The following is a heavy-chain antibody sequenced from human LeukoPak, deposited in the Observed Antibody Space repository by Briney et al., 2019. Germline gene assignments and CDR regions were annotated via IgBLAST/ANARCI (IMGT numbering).Heavy chain of an antibody. CDR2: INPNSGGT. CDR3: ARDGVYCSSTSCYHYYYYMDV. D-gene: IGHD2-2*01. V-gene: IGHV1-2*02. J-gene: IGHJ6*03. Sequence: ASVKVSCKASGYTFTGYYMHWVRQAPGQGLEWMGWINPNSGGTNYAQKFQGRVTMTGDTSISTAYMELSRLRSDDTAVYYCARDGVYCSSTSCYHYYYYMDVWGKGTTVTVSS. CDR1: GYTFTGYY.